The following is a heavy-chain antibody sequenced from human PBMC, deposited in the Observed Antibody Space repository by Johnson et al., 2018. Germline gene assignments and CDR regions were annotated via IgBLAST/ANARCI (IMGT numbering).Heavy chain of an antibody. D-gene: IGHD2-2*01. CDR3: AKELPDIVVVPAAPHYYYYYMDV. CDR1: GFTFSSYA. J-gene: IGHJ6*03. Sequence: EVQLLETGGGLVQPGGSLRLSCAASGFTFSSYAMSWVRQAPGKGLEWVSAISGSGGRTYYADSGKGRFTISRHNSKNTLYLQVNSLRAEDTAVYYCAKELPDIVVVPAAPHYYYYYMDVWGKGTTVTVSS. V-gene: IGHV3-23*01. CDR2: ISGSGGRT.